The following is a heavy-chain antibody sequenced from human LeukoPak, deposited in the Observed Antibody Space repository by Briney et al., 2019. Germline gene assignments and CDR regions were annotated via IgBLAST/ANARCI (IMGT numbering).Heavy chain of an antibody. CDR2: INTNTGNP. D-gene: IGHD3-22*01. Sequence: ASVKVSCKASGYTFSSYVMNWVRQAPGQGLEWMGWINTNTGNPTYAQGFTGRFVFSLDTSVSTAYLQISSLKAEDTAVYYCARARYFDSSGYYYYFDYWGQGTLVTVSS. CDR1: GYTFSSYV. CDR3: ARARYFDSSGYYYYFDY. V-gene: IGHV7-4-1*02. J-gene: IGHJ4*02.